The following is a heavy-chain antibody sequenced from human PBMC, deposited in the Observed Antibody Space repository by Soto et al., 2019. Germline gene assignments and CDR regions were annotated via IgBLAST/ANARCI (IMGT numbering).Heavy chain of an antibody. J-gene: IGHJ6*02. V-gene: IGHV3-30*04. CDR2: ISYDGRNK. CDR1: GFTFSSYA. D-gene: IGHD2-15*01. CDR3: VRDTAYCSGGTCYSSHDMDV. Sequence: PGGSRRLSCAASGFTFSSYAMHWVRQAPGKGLELVAVISYDGRNKYSADSVKGRFTISRDNSKNTLYLEMNSLRVEDTAVYHCVRDTAYCSGGTCYSSHDMDVWGQGTTVTVSS.